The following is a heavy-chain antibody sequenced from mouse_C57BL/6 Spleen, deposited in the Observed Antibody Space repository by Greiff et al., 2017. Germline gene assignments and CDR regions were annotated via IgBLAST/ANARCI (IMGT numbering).Heavy chain of an antibody. D-gene: IGHD5-1*01. V-gene: IGHV1-15*01. J-gene: IGHJ2*01. CDR3: TRRGSNYFDY. Sequence: VQLQESGAELVRPGASVTLSCKASGYTFTDYEMHWVKQTPVHGLEWIGAIDPETGGTAYNQKFKGKAILTADKSSSTAYMELRSLTSEDSAVYYCTRRGSNYFDYWGQGTTLTVSS. CDR1: GYTFTDYE. CDR2: IDPETGGT.